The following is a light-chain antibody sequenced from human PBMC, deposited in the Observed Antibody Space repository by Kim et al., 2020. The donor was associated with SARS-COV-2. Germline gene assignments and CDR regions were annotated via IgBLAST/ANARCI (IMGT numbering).Light chain of an antibody. CDR3: FSYAGSNTYV. J-gene: IGLJ1*01. Sequence: GQSVTISCPGTGCDVGHYNYVFWYQQHPDKAPKLMIYDVTRRPSGVPDRFSGSKSGNTASLTISGLQAEDEADYYCFSYAGSNTYVFGSGTKVTVL. V-gene: IGLV2-11*03. CDR2: DVT. CDR1: GCDVGHYNY.